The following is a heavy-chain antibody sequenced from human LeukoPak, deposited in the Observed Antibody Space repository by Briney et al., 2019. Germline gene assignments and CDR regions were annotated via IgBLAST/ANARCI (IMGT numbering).Heavy chain of an antibody. D-gene: IGHD3-16*01. CDR2: IIPIFGTA. CDR3: ARQLFESTVYYYYYYMDV. CDR1: GGTFSSYA. V-gene: IGHV1-69*13. Sequence: GASVKVSCKASGGTFSSYAISWVRQAPGQGLEWMGGIIPIFGTANYAQKFQGRVTITADESTSTAYMELSSLRSEDTAVYYCARQLFESTVYYYYYYMDVWGKGTTVTVSS. J-gene: IGHJ6*03.